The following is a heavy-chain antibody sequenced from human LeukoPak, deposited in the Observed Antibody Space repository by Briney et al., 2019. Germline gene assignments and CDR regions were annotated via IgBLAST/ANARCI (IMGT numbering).Heavy chain of an antibody. D-gene: IGHD5-12*01. CDR1: GGSFSGYY. CDR3: ASVDIVTHDAFDI. Sequence: SETLSLTCAVYGGSFSGYYWSWIRQPPGKGLEWIGEINHSGSTNYNPSLKSRVTISVDTSQNQFSLKLSSVTAADTAVYYCASVDIVTHDAFDIWGQGTMVTVSS. J-gene: IGHJ3*02. V-gene: IGHV4-34*01. CDR2: INHSGST.